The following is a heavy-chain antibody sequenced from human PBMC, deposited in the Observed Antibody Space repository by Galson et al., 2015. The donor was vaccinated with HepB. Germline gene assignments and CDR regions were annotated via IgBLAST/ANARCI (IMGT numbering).Heavy chain of an antibody. J-gene: IGHJ5*02. CDR3: AKDIVVVPAAIPMFDP. CDR2: ISGSGGST. Sequence: SLRLSCAASGFTFSSYAMSWVRQAPGKGLEWVSAISGSGGSTYYADSVKGRFTISRDNSKNTLYLQRNSLRAEDTAVYYCAKDIVVVPAAIPMFDPWGQGTLVTVSS. D-gene: IGHD2-2*02. CDR1: GFTFSSYA. V-gene: IGHV3-23*01.